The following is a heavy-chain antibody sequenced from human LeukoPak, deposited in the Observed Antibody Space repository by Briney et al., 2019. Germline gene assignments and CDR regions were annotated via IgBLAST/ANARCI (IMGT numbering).Heavy chain of an antibody. CDR3: ATLSAGAGNSPF. CDR2: VKSDGSTT. V-gene: IGHV3-74*01. D-gene: IGHD6-19*01. CDR1: GFTFSSYW. J-gene: IGHJ4*02. Sequence: GGSLRLSCAGSGFTFSSYWMHWVRQAPGKGLGWVSRVKSDGSTTNYADSVKGRFTISRDNAKNTLYLQMNSLRAEDTAVYYCATLSAGAGNSPFWGQGTLVTVSS.